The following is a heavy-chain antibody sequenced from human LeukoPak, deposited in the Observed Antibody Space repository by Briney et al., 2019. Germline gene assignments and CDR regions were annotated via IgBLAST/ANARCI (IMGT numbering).Heavy chain of an antibody. CDR3: AGPPRTLGNYFDY. Sequence: GGSLRLSCAASGFTFSSYGMHWVRQAPGKGLEWVAVIWYDGSNKYYADSVKGRFTISRDNSKNTLYLQMNSLRVEDTAVYYCAGPPRTLGNYFDYWGQGTLVTVSS. V-gene: IGHV3-30*02. CDR1: GFTFSSYG. D-gene: IGHD1-7*01. CDR2: IWYDGSNK. J-gene: IGHJ4*02.